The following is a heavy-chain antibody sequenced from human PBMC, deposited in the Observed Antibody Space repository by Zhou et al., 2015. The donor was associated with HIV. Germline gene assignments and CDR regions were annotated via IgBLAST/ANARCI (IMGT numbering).Heavy chain of an antibody. Sequence: QVQLVQSGAEVKKPGASVKVSCKASGYTFTSYDINWVRQATGQGLEWMGWMNPNSGNTGYAQKFQGRVTMTRDTSISTAYMELSSLRSEDTAVYYCVRGRDRITGTLTLFDPWGQGTLVTVSS. CDR3: VRGRDRITGTLTLFDP. CDR2: MNPNSGNT. V-gene: IGHV1-8*01. J-gene: IGHJ5*02. CDR1: GYTFTSYD. D-gene: IGHD1-7*01.